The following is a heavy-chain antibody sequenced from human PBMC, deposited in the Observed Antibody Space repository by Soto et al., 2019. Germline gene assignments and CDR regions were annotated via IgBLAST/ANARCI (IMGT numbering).Heavy chain of an antibody. J-gene: IGHJ4*02. D-gene: IGHD3-22*01. Sequence: GGSLRLSCAASGFTFRSYSMSWVRQAPGKGLEWVSVIRYDGSNKYYADSVKGRFTISRDNSKNTLYLQMNSLRAEDTALYYCARVLNYYDSSGPFDYWGQGTLVTVSS. V-gene: IGHV3-30-3*01. CDR1: GFTFRSYS. CDR3: ARVLNYYDSSGPFDY. CDR2: IRYDGSNK.